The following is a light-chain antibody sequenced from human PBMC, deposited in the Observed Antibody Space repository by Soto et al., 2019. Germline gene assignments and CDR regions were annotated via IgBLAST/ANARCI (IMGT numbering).Light chain of an antibody. CDR1: SSDVGTYNF. CDR3: SSYAGNNNFV. CDR2: EVT. J-gene: IGLJ1*01. V-gene: IGLV2-8*01. Sequence: QSVLTQPPSASGSPGQSVTISCTGTSSDVGTYNFVSWYQHHPGKAPKLVIFEVTKRPSGVPDRFSGSQSGNTASLTVSGLQAEDEADYYCSSYAGNNNFVFGTGTKLTVL.